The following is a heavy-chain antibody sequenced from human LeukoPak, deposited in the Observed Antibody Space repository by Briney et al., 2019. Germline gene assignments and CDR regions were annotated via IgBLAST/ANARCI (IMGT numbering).Heavy chain of an antibody. V-gene: IGHV4-39*01. CDR3: ARASSSSWGFLRDY. CDR1: GGSISSSSYY. CDR2: IYYSGST. Sequence: SETLSLTCTVSGGSISSSSYYWGWIRQPPGKGLEWIGSIYYSGSTYYNPSLKSRVTISVDTSKNQFSLKLSSVTAADTAVYYCARASSSSWGFLRDYWGQGTLVTVSS. J-gene: IGHJ4*02. D-gene: IGHD6-13*01.